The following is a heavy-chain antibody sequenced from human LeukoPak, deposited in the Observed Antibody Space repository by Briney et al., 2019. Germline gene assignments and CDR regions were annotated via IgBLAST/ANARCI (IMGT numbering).Heavy chain of an antibody. D-gene: IGHD6-19*01. J-gene: IGHJ4*02. Sequence: GGSLRLSCAASGFTFDDYAMHWVRQAPGKGLEWVSLISGDGGSTYYADSVKGRFTISRDNRKNSLYLQMNSLRTEDTALYYCAQSYEAVAGNFDYWGQGTLVTVSS. CDR2: ISGDGGST. CDR3: AQSYEAVAGNFDY. V-gene: IGHV3-43*02. CDR1: GFTFDDYA.